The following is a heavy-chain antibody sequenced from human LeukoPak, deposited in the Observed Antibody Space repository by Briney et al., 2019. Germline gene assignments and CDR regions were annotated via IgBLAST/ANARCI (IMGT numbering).Heavy chain of an antibody. V-gene: IGHV4-4*07. CDR1: GGSIISYY. J-gene: IGHJ5*02. CDR2: IYTSGST. CDR3: ARAQGYFGAVDWFDP. Sequence: SETLSLTCTVSGGSIISYYWSWIRQPAGKGLEWIGRIYTSGSTNYNPSLKSRVTMSVDTSKNQFSLKLSSVTAADTAVYYCARAQGYFGAVDWFDPWGQGTLVTVSS. D-gene: IGHD3-9*01.